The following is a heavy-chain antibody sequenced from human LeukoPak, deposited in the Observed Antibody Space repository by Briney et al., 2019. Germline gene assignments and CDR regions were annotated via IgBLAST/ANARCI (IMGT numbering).Heavy chain of an antibody. CDR3: AKKAYYYDSSGYSGYYFDY. D-gene: IGHD3-22*01. CDR2: ISGSGFST. V-gene: IGHV3-23*01. CDR1: GFTFSSYA. J-gene: IGHJ4*02. Sequence: PGGSLRLSCAASGFTFSSYAMSWVRQAPGKGLEWVSGISGSGFSTYYADSVKGRFTISRDNSKNTLYLQMNSLRAEDTAVYYCAKKAYYYDSSGYSGYYFDYWGQGTLATVSS.